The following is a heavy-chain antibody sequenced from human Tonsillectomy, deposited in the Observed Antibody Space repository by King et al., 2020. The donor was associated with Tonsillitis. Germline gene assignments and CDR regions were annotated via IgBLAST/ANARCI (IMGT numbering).Heavy chain of an antibody. V-gene: IGHV3-33*01. Sequence: VQLVESGGGVVQPGRSLRLSCAASGFTFSSYGMHWVRQAPGKGLEGVAFIWYDGSNKYYTDSVKGRFTISRDNSKNTLYLQMNSLRAEDTAVYYCARRGSSGRYFGYFDYWGQGTLVTVSS. CDR3: ARRGSSGRYFGYFDY. J-gene: IGHJ4*02. CDR2: IWYDGSNK. CDR1: GFTFSSYG. D-gene: IGHD1-26*01.